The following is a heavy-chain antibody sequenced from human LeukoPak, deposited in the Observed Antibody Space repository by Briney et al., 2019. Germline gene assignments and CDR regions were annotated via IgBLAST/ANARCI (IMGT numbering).Heavy chain of an antibody. J-gene: IGHJ4*02. V-gene: IGHV4-4*07. CDR1: GGSISSYY. D-gene: IGHD1-26*01. CDR2: FYSSGST. Sequence: SETLSLTCTVSGGSISSYYWSWIRQPAGKGLEWIGNFYSSGSTYYSPSLKSRVTISVDTSKNQFSLKLSSVTAADTAVYYCARGWEPQSGEDYWGQGTLVTVSS. CDR3: ARGWEPQSGEDY.